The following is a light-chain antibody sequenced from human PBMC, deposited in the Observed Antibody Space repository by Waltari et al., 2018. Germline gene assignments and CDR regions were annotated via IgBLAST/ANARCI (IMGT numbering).Light chain of an antibody. V-gene: IGLV1-44*01. CDR1: SSNIGRNI. CDR2: SNG. Sequence: QSVLTQPPSTSGTPGQRVIISCSGSSSNIGRNIVNWYQQLPGSAPKLLIDSNGQRPSGVPDRFSGSKSDTSASLAISGLESDDEADYYCAAWDDSLNGWVFGGGTKLTVL. CDR3: AAWDDSLNGWV. J-gene: IGLJ3*02.